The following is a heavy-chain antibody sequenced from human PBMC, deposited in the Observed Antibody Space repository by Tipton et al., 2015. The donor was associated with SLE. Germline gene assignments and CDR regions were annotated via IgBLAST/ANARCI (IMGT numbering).Heavy chain of an antibody. Sequence: TFSTYWMSWIRQPPGKGLEWIGSIYYSGSTYYNPSLKSRVTISVDTSKNQSSLKLSSVTAADTAVYYCAGEHTADAFDIWGQGTMVTVSS. J-gene: IGHJ3*02. CDR2: IYYSGST. CDR1: TFSTYW. D-gene: IGHD5-18*01. V-gene: IGHV4-39*07. CDR3: AGEHTADAFDI.